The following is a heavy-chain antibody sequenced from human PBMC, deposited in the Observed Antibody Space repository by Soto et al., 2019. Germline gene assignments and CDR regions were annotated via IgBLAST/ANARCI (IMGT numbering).Heavy chain of an antibody. J-gene: IGHJ4*02. D-gene: IGHD3-10*01. CDR3: ARNLRGVIY. V-gene: IGHV4-59*08. CDR1: VGSISSYY. Sequence: SETLSLTCTVSVGSISSYYWSWIRQPPGKGLEWIGYIYYSGSTNYNPSLKSRVTISVDTSKNQFSLKLSSVTAADTAVYYCARNLRGVIYWGQGTLVTVSS. CDR2: IYYSGST.